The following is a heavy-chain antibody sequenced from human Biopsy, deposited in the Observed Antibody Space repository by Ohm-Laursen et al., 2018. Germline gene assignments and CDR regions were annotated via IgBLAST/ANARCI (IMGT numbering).Heavy chain of an antibody. J-gene: IGHJ6*02. Sequence: GTLSLTCAVSGGSISSDYWSWIRQTPGKGLEWIGYIYYSGSTNYNPSLKSRVTISVDTSKNQFSLRLNSVTATDTAVYYCARATNSTGWPYYYFYGMDVWGQGTTVAVSS. CDR1: GGSISSDY. V-gene: IGHV4-59*01. D-gene: IGHD2/OR15-2a*01. CDR3: ARATNSTGWPYYYFYGMDV. CDR2: IYYSGST.